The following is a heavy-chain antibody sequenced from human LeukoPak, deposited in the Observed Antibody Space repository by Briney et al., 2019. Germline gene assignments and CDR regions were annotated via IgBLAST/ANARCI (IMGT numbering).Heavy chain of an antibody. CDR2: ISSSGVSM. J-gene: IGHJ4*02. V-gene: IGHV3-48*01. Sequence: PGGSLTLSCAASGFTFSSYGMHWVRQAPGKGLEWVSYISSSGVSMYYADSVKGRFTISRDIARKSLFLQMNSLRAEDTAFYYCARDPTPTQLWFRGSFDYWGQGALVTVSS. CDR3: ARDPTPTQLWFRGSFDY. CDR1: GFTFSSYG. D-gene: IGHD5-18*01.